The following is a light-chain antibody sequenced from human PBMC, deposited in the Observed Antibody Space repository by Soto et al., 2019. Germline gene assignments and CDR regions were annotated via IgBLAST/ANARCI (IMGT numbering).Light chain of an antibody. CDR2: WAS. Sequence: DIVMTQSPDSLAVSLGERATINCTSSQNVLYSSNKNYLAWFQQKPGQPPKLLIYWASTRESGVPDRFSGSGSGTDFTLTISSLQAEDVAVYYCQKYYSTPWTFGQGTKVEIK. J-gene: IGKJ1*01. CDR3: QKYYSTPWT. CDR1: QNVLYSSNKNY. V-gene: IGKV4-1*01.